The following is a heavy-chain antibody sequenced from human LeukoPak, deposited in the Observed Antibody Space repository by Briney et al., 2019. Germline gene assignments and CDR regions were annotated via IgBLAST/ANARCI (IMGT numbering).Heavy chain of an antibody. D-gene: IGHD5-24*01. Sequence: GGSLRLSCAASGFTFSDYYMSWIRQAPGKGLEWVANIKQDGSEKYYVDSVKGRFTISRDNAKNSLYLQMNSLRAEDTAVYYCARDGDRGGYIWGQGTLVTVSS. CDR1: GFTFSDYY. J-gene: IGHJ4*02. V-gene: IGHV3-7*01. CDR2: IKQDGSEK. CDR3: ARDGDRGGYI.